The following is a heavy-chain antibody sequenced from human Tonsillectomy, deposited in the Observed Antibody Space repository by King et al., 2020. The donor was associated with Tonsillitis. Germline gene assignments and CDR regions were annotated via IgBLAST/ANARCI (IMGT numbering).Heavy chain of an antibody. CDR3: VANVREESER. J-gene: IGHJ4*02. CDR2: ITSRADAK. V-gene: IGHV3-11*01. Sequence: VQLVESGGGLVKPGGSLRLSCAASGFTFSDYYMTWIRQAPGKGLEWVSFITSRADAKYYADSVKGRFTISRDNAKKSLFLQMNSLRAEDTAVYYCVANVREESERWGPGTQVTVSS. D-gene: IGHD1-1*01. CDR1: GFTFSDYY.